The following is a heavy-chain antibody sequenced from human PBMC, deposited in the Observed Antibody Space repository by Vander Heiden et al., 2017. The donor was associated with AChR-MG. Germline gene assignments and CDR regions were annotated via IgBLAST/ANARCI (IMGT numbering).Heavy chain of an antibody. CDR2: ISVGDIST. J-gene: IGHJ2*01. Sequence: EVQLLESGGGLEQPGGSLILSCAASGFTFSTYGMSWVRQAPGKGLEWVSTISVGDISTYYADSVNGRFIISRDNSKNTLYLQMSGLRADDTAIYYCAKDSALTIDCYFDLWGRGTLVTVSS. V-gene: IGHV3-23*01. CDR3: AKDSALTIDCYFDL. D-gene: IGHD3-9*01. CDR1: GFTFSTYG.